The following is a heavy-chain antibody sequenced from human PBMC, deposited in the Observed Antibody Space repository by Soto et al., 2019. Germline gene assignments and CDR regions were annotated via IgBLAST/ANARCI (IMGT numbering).Heavy chain of an antibody. Sequence: ASVKVSCKASGYTFTSYGISWVRQAPGQGLEWMGWISAYNGNTNYAQKLQGRVTMTTDTSTSTAYMELRSLRSDDTAVYYCARDRCSMIAVAGTIWFDPWGQGTLVTVS. D-gene: IGHD6-19*01. V-gene: IGHV1-18*01. CDR1: GYTFTSYG. CDR2: ISAYNGNT. J-gene: IGHJ5*02. CDR3: ARDRCSMIAVAGTIWFDP.